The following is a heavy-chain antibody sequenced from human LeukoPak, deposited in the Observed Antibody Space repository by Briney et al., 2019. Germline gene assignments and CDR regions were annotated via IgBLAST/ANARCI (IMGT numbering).Heavy chain of an antibody. CDR3: AKAKIFGVVGGAFDI. CDR2: ISGSGGST. J-gene: IGHJ3*02. Sequence: GGSLRLSCAASGFTFSSYAMSWVRQAPGKGLEWVSAISGSGGSTYYADSVKGRFTISRDNSKNTLYLQMNSLRAEDTAVHYCAKAKIFGVVGGAFDIWGQGTMVTVSS. CDR1: GFTFSSYA. D-gene: IGHD3-3*01. V-gene: IGHV3-23*01.